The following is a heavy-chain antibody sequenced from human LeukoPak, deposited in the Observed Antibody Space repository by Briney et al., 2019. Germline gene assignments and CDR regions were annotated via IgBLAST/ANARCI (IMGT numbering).Heavy chain of an antibody. J-gene: IGHJ4*02. CDR2: ISSSSSTI. V-gene: IGHV3-48*01. D-gene: IGHD2-15*01. Sequence: GGSLRLSCAASGFTFSSYSMNWVRQAPGKGLEWVSYISSSSSTIYYADSVKGRFTISRDNAKNSLYLQMNSLRAEDTAVYYCARGRLGFCGGGSCSDFDYWGQGTLVSVSS. CDR3: ARGRLGFCGGGSCSDFDY. CDR1: GFTFSSYS.